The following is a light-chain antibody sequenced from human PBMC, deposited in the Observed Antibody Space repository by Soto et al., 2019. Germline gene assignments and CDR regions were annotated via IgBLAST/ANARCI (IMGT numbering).Light chain of an antibody. V-gene: IGKV3-20*01. CDR2: GAS. CDR3: QLYESSPT. CDR1: QSVASGY. J-gene: IGKJ1*01. Sequence: ETVLTQSPGTLSLSAGERATLSCRASQSVASGYLVWYQQKPGQTPTVLIYGASTRAAGIPDRFSGSGSGTDFTLTICRLEPEDFAVYYCQLYESSPTFGQGTKVEMK.